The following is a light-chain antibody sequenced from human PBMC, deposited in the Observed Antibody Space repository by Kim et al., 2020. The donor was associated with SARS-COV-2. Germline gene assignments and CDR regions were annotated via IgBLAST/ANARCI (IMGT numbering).Light chain of an antibody. CDR2: DAS. V-gene: IGKV1-33*01. Sequence: ASVGDRVTITCQASQYLMNRLNWGQQKPGTAPKVLIYDASNLETGIPSRFSGSGSGTDFTFTITSLQPDDIATYYCQQYDNLPITFGQGTRLEIK. CDR3: QQYDNLPIT. J-gene: IGKJ5*01. CDR1: QYLMNR.